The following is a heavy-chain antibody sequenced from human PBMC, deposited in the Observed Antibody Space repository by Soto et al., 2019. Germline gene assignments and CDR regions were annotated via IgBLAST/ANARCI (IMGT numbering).Heavy chain of an antibody. V-gene: IGHV4-30-4*01. J-gene: IGHJ5*02. CDR1: GGSISSGDYY. Sequence: SETLSLTCTVSGGSISSGDYYWSWIRQPPGKGLEWIGYIYYSGSTYYNPSLKSRVTISVDTPKNQFSLKLSSVTAADTAVYYCARDPEYYYDSSQTWGQGTLVTVSS. D-gene: IGHD3-22*01. CDR2: IYYSGST. CDR3: ARDPEYYYDSSQT.